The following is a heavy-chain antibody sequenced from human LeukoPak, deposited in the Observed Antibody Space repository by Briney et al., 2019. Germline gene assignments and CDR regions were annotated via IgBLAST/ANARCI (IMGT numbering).Heavy chain of an antibody. CDR1: EFTFSSYW. D-gene: IGHD3-10*02. CDR3: AELGITMIGGV. CDR2: IKQDGSEI. V-gene: IGHV3-7*01. J-gene: IGHJ6*04. Sequence: GGSLRLSCAASEFTFSSYWMSWVRQAPEKGLEWVANIKQDGSEIYYVDSVKGRFTISRDNAKNSLYLQMNSLRAEDTAVYYCAELGITMIGGVWGKGTTVTISS.